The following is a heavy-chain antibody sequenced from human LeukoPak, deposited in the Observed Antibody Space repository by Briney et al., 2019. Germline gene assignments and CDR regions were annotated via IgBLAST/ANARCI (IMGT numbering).Heavy chain of an antibody. CDR1: GGSISSYY. CDR3: ARVKYDFWSGYLDAFDI. J-gene: IGHJ3*02. D-gene: IGHD3-3*01. Sequence: SETLSLTCTVSGGSISSYYWSWIRQPPGKGLEWIGYIYHSGSTYYNPSLKSRVTISVDRSKNQFSLKLSSVTAADTAVYYCARVKYDFWSGYLDAFDIWGQGTMVTVSS. V-gene: IGHV4-59*12. CDR2: IYHSGST.